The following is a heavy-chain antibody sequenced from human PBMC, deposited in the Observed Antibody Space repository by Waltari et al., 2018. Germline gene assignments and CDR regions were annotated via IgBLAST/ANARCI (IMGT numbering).Heavy chain of an antibody. J-gene: IGHJ4*02. D-gene: IGHD6-6*01. V-gene: IGHV5-51*01. CDR1: GYSFSNSW. CDR2: FYPRDSDA. CDR3: ARHVASSRWSHFDY. Sequence: EVQLVQSGAEVKKPGESLKISCQGSGYSFSNSWIGWVRQMPGKALDWMGIFYPRDSDARYRPSCQGQVTLSADKSISTAYLQWSSLKASDTAIYFCARHVASSRWSHFDYWGQGTLVTVSS.